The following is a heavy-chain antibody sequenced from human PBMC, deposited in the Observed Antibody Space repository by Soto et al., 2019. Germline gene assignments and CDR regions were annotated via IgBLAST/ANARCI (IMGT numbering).Heavy chain of an antibody. CDR1: GFTFSNAW. D-gene: IGHD6-19*01. Sequence: EVQLVESGGGLVKPGGSLRLSCAASGFTFSNAWMNWVRQAPGKGREWVGGIKSKTDGGTTDYAAPVKGRFTISRDDSKNTLYLQMNSLKTEDTAVYYCTTDGWQWLAGDYWGQGTLVTVSS. CDR2: IKSKTDGGTT. CDR3: TTDGWQWLAGDY. J-gene: IGHJ4*02. V-gene: IGHV3-15*07.